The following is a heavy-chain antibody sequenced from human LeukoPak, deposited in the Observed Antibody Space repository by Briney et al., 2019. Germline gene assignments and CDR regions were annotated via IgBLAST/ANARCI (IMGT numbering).Heavy chain of an antibody. Sequence: PGGSLRLSCAASGFTFSSYGMHWVRQAPGKGLEWVAFIRYDGSNKYYADSVKGRFTISRDNSKNTLYLQMNSLRAEDTAVYYCAGGGYYYDSSGYLNWGQGTLVTVSS. V-gene: IGHV3-30*02. J-gene: IGHJ4*02. CDR3: AGGGYYYDSSGYLN. CDR2: IRYDGSNK. D-gene: IGHD3-22*01. CDR1: GFTFSSYG.